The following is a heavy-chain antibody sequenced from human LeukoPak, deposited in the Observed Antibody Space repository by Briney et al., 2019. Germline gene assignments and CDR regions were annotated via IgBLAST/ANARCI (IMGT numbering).Heavy chain of an antibody. Sequence: GASVKVSCKASGYTFTSYDINWVRQATGQGLEWMGWMNPNSGNPGYAQKFQGRVTMTRNTSISTAYMELSSLRSEDTAVYYCARGLGGYCSSTSCYNWFDPWGQGTLVTVSS. CDR2: MNPNSGNP. V-gene: IGHV1-8*01. J-gene: IGHJ5*02. CDR1: GYTFTSYD. D-gene: IGHD2-2*01. CDR3: ARGLGGYCSSTSCYNWFDP.